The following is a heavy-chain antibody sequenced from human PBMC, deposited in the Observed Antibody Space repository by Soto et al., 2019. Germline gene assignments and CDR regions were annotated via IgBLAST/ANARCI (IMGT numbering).Heavy chain of an antibody. J-gene: IGHJ4*02. CDR3: AKEGGLSGSYYISRPYYFDY. CDR1: GFTFSSYG. Sequence: PGGSLRLSCVASGFTFSSYGMHWVRQAPGKGLEWVAIISYDGSNTYYADSVKGRFTISRDNSKNTLYLQMNSLRAEDTSVYYCAKEGGLSGSYYISRPYYFDYWGQGTLVIVSS. D-gene: IGHD1-26*01. V-gene: IGHV3-30*18. CDR2: ISYDGSNT.